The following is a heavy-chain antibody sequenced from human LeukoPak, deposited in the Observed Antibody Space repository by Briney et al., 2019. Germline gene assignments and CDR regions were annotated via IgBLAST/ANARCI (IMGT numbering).Heavy chain of an antibody. CDR2: IYTSGST. V-gene: IGHV4-4*07. J-gene: IGHJ5*02. Sequence: PSETLSLTCTVSGGSISSYYWSWIRQPAGKGLEWIGRIYTSGSTNYNPSLRSRVTMSVDTSKNQFSLKLSSVTTADTAVYYCARDCSAAYYYGSGYNWFDPWPGNPGHRLL. CDR3: ARDCSAAYYYGSGYNWFDP. D-gene: IGHD3-10*01. CDR1: GGSISSYY.